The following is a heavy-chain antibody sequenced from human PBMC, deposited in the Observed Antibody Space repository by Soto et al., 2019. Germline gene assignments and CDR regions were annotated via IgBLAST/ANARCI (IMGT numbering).Heavy chain of an antibody. Sequence: QVQLVQSGAEVKKPGSSVKVSCKASGGTFSSYTISWVRQAPGQGLEWMGRIIPILGIANYAQKFQGRVTIPADKSTSTAYMELSSLRSEDTAVYYCARGPYYYGSGSYYKFPVFDYWGQGTLVTVSS. V-gene: IGHV1-69*02. CDR2: IIPILGIA. D-gene: IGHD3-10*01. CDR1: GGTFSSYT. CDR3: ARGPYYYGSGSYYKFPVFDY. J-gene: IGHJ4*02.